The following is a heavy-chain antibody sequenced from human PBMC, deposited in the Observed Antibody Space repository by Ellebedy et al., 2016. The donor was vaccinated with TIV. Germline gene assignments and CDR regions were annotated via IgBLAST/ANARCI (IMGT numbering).Heavy chain of an antibody. D-gene: IGHD3-16*01. Sequence: MPSETLSLTCTVSGGSISSGGYYWSWIRQHPGKGLEWIGYIYYSGSTYYNPSLKSLVTISVDTSKNQFSLKLSSVTAADTAVYYCARLGRWGSYYSDYWGQGTLVTVSS. CDR1: GGSISSGGYY. V-gene: IGHV4-31*01. CDR2: IYYSGST. J-gene: IGHJ4*02. CDR3: ARLGRWGSYYSDY.